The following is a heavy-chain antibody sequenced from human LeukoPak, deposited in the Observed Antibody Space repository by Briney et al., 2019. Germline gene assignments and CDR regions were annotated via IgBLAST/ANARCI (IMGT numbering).Heavy chain of an antibody. CDR3: ARVCSSTSCYYYSGPPYGMDV. CDR2: ISAYNGNT. J-gene: IGHJ6*02. V-gene: IGHV1-18*01. CDR1: GYTFTSYV. D-gene: IGHD2-2*01. Sequence: GASVKVSCKASGYTFTSYVISWVRQAPAQGLEWMGWISAYNGNTNYAQKLQGRVTMTTDTSTSTAYMELRSLRSDDTAVYYCARVCSSTSCYYYSGPPYGMDVWGQGTTVTVSS.